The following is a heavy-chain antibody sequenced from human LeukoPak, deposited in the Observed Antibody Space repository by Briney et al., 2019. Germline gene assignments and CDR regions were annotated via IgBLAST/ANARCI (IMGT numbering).Heavy chain of an antibody. CDR1: GYTFTSFA. CDR2: INTITGNP. J-gene: IGHJ4*02. Sequence: ASVKVSCKASGYTFTSFAMNWVRQAPGQGPEWMGWINTITGNPTYAQGFTGRFVFSLDTSVSTAYLQISSLKAEDTAVYYCARDQDFWSGRYRRDFDYWGQGTLVTVSS. CDR3: ARDQDFWSGRYRRDFDY. D-gene: IGHD3-3*01. V-gene: IGHV7-4-1*02.